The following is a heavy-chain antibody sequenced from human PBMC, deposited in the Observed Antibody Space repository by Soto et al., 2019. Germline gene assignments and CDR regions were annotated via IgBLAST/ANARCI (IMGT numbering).Heavy chain of an antibody. CDR3: AKDLNLLTTVTTVWDY. V-gene: IGHV3-23*01. Sequence: GESLRLSCAASGFTFSSYAMSWVRQAPGKGLEWVSAISGSGGSTYYADSVKGRFTISRDNSKNTLYLQMNSLRAEDTAVYYCAKDLNLLTTVTTVWDYWGQGTLVTVSS. D-gene: IGHD4-4*01. J-gene: IGHJ4*02. CDR2: ISGSGGST. CDR1: GFTFSSYA.